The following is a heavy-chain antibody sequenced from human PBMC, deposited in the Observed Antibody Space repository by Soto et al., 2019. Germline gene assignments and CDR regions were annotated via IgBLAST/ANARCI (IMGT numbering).Heavy chain of an antibody. CDR1: GFTFNSNW. V-gene: IGHV3-7*01. CDR2: INQDGSEK. J-gene: IGHJ4*02. Sequence: GGSLRLSCAASGFTFNSNWMDWVRQAPGKGLEWVANINQDGSEKNYVDSVKGRFTISRDNAKNSLYLQMSSLTAEDSALYYCSKSLDYWGQGALVTVSS. CDR3: SKSLDY.